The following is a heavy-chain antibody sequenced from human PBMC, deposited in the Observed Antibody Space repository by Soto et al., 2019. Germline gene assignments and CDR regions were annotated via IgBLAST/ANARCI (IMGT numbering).Heavy chain of an antibody. Sequence: QVQLVQSGAEVKKPGASVKVSCKASGYTFTSYGISWVRQAPGQGLEWMGWISAYNGNTNYAQKLQGRVTMTTDTATSTDYMELRSLRSDDTAVYYCARAKTAIFGVVIGMDVWGQGTTVTVSS. D-gene: IGHD3-3*01. V-gene: IGHV1-18*01. CDR3: ARAKTAIFGVVIGMDV. CDR1: GYTFTSYG. CDR2: ISAYNGNT. J-gene: IGHJ6*02.